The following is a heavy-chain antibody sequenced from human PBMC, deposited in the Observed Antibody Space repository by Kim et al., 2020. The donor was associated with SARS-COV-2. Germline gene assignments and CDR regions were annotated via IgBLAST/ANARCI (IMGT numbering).Heavy chain of an antibody. Sequence: ASVKVSCKASGYTFTSYGISWVRQAPGQGLEWMGWISAYNGNTNYAQKLQGRVTMTTDTSTSTAYMELRSLRSDDTAVYYCARGRLAAAGAGGNWFDPWGQGTLGSVSS. J-gene: IGHJ5*02. CDR3: ARGRLAAAGAGGNWFDP. CDR2: ISAYNGNT. CDR1: GYTFTSYG. V-gene: IGHV1-18*01. D-gene: IGHD6-13*01.